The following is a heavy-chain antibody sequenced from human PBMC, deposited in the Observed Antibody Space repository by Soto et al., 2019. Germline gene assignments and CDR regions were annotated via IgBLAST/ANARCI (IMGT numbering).Heavy chain of an antibody. J-gene: IGHJ6*03. CDR1: GFTFSDYY. V-gene: IGHV3-11*01. CDR3: EREVANYYYMDV. Sequence: GGSLRLSCAASGFTFSDYYMSWIRQAPGKGLEWVSYISSSGSTIYYADSVKGRFTISRDNAKNSLYLQMNSLRAEDTAVYYCEREVANYYYMDVWGKGTTVTVSS. CDR2: ISSSGSTI.